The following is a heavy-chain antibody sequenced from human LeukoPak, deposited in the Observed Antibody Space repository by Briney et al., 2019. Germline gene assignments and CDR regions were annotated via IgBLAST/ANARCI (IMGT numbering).Heavy chain of an antibody. CDR3: AREEMATDAFDI. V-gene: IGHV3-21*01. D-gene: IGHD5-24*01. Sequence: GGSLRLSCAASGFTFSSYGMNWVRQAPGKGLEWVSSISSSSSYIYYADSVKGRFTISRDNAKNSLYLQMNSLRAEDTAVYYCAREEMATDAFDIWGQGTMVTVSS. CDR1: GFTFSSYG. J-gene: IGHJ3*02. CDR2: ISSSSSYI.